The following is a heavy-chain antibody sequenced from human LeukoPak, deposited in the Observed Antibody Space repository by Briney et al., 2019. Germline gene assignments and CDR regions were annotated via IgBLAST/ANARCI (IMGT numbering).Heavy chain of an antibody. CDR1: GLTVSSSH. V-gene: IGHV3-66*02. CDR2: IKSGSNT. Sequence: PGGSLRLSCAASGLTVSSSHMTWIRQAPRKGREWVSIIKSGSNTDYADSVKGRFAISRDNSKNTVYLQMNSLRIEDTAVYYCVNLPGGGQWGQGTLVTVSS. J-gene: IGHJ4*02. CDR3: VNLPGGGQ. D-gene: IGHD7-27*01.